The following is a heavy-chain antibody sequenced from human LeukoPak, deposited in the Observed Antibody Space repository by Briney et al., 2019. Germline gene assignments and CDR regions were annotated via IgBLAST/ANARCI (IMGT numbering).Heavy chain of an antibody. D-gene: IGHD3-22*01. Sequence: SETLSLTCTVSGGSISTYAWSWIRQPPGKGLEWIGYIYYSGSTNYNPSLKSRVTISVDTSKSQFSLKLSSVTAADTALYYCARDYYDSRGDAFDIWGQGAMVTVSS. V-gene: IGHV4-59*01. CDR3: ARDYYDSRGDAFDI. CDR2: IYYSGST. CDR1: GGSISTYA. J-gene: IGHJ3*02.